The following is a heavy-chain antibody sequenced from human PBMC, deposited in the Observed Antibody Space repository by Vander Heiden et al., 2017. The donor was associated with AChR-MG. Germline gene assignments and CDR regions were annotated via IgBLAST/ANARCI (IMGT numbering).Heavy chain of an antibody. V-gene: IGHV1-18*01. J-gene: IGHJ4*02. CDR3: AREILNYDFWSGYYRNDYFDY. CDR1: GYTFTSYG. CDR2: ISAYNGNT. Sequence: QVQLVQSGAEVKKPGASVKVSCRASGYTFTSYGISWVRQAPGQGLEWMGWISAYNGNTNYAQKLQGRVTMTTDTSTSTAYMELRSLRSDDTAVYYCAREILNYDFWSGYYRNDYFDYWGQGTLVTVSS. D-gene: IGHD3-3*01.